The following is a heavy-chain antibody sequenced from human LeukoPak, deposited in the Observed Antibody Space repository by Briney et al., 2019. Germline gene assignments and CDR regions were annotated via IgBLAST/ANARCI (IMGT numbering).Heavy chain of an antibody. CDR2: ISYDGSNK. CDR3: AKDMGHGSARYLDY. J-gene: IGHJ4*02. D-gene: IGHD3-10*01. CDR1: GFTFSSYG. Sequence: GGSLRLSCAASGFTFSSYGMHWVRQAPGKGLEWVAVISYDGSNKYYADSVKGRFTISRDNSKNTLYLQMNSLRAEDTAGYYCAKDMGHGSARYLDYWGQGTLVTVSS. V-gene: IGHV3-30*18.